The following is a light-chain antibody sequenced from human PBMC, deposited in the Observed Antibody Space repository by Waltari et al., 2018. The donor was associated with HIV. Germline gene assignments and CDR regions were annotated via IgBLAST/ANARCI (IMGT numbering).Light chain of an antibody. CDR3: CSYAGSDPCV. CDR1: SSDVGGYNY. V-gene: IGLV2-11*01. Sequence: QSALTQPRSVSGSPGQSVTISCTGTSSDVGGYNYVSWYQQPPGKAPKHRIQEVSKRPSGVPDRVSGSKSGNPASLTISGLQEEDEADYYCCSYAGSDPCVFGGGTKLIVL. CDR2: EVS. J-gene: IGLJ3*02.